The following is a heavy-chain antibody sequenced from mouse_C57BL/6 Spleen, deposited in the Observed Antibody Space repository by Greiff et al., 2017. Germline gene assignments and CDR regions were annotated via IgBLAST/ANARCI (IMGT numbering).Heavy chain of an antibody. D-gene: IGHD1-1*01. J-gene: IGHJ2*01. CDR1: GYSFTDYN. CDR2: INPNYGTT. CDR3: ARSGDYFFFDY. V-gene: IGHV1-39*01. Sequence: EVKLVESGPELVKPGASVKISCKASGYSFTDYNMNWVKQSNGKSLEWIGVINPNYGTTSYNQKFKGKATLTVAQSSSTAYMQLNSLTSEDSAVYYCARSGDYFFFDYWGQGTTLTVSS.